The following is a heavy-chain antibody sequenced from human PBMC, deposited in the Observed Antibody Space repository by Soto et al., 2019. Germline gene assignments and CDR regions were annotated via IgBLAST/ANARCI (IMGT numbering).Heavy chain of an antibody. V-gene: IGHV6-1*01. CDR2: TYYRSKWYN. J-gene: IGHJ5*02. D-gene: IGHD2-15*01. Sequence: QVQLQQSGPGLVKPSQTLSLTCAISGDSVSSNSAAWNWIRQSPSRGLEWLGRTYYRSKWYNDYAGSVKSRITINPDTSKYHFSLQLNSVTPEDTAVYYCARADCSGGSCWAWSNWFDPWGQGTLVTVSS. CDR1: GDSVSSNSAA. CDR3: ARADCSGGSCWAWSNWFDP.